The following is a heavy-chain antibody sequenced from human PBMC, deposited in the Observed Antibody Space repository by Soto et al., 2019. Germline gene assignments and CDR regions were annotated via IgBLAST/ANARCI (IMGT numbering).Heavy chain of an antibody. J-gene: IGHJ4*02. D-gene: IGHD3-16*01. CDR1: GGSISSGGYY. Sequence: PSETLSLTCTVSGGSISSGGYYWSWIRQHPGKGLEWIGYIHSSGSTYYNPSLKSRVTISVDTSKNQFSLKLRSVTAADTAVYYCARHWALGPPPDYWGQGTLVTVSS. CDR3: ARHWALGPPPDY. V-gene: IGHV4-31*03. CDR2: IHSSGST.